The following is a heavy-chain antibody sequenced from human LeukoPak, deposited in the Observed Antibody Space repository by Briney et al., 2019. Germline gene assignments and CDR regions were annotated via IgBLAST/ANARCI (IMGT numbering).Heavy chain of an antibody. D-gene: IGHD4-17*01. CDR1: GYSFTSYW. V-gene: IGHV5-51*01. CDR3: ARIHYVPGGAFDI. J-gene: IGHJ3*02. Sequence: GESLKISCKGSGYSFTSYWIAWVRQMPGKGLEWMGIIYPGDSDTRYSPSFQGQVTISADKSISTAYLQWSSLKASDTAMYYCARIHYVPGGAFDIWGQGTMVTVSS. CDR2: IYPGDSDT.